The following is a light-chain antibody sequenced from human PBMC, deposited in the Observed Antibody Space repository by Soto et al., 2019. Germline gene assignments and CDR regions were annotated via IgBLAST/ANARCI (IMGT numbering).Light chain of an antibody. Sequence: QSVLTQPASVSGSPGQSITISCTGTSSDIGTYNYVSWYQKHPGKAPKLMIYEVTNRPSGVSNRFSGSKSGNTASLTISGLQAEDEAHYYCSSYTSSSTLIFGGGTKLTVL. V-gene: IGLV2-14*01. CDR2: EVT. CDR3: SSYTSSSTLI. CDR1: SSDIGTYNY. J-gene: IGLJ2*01.